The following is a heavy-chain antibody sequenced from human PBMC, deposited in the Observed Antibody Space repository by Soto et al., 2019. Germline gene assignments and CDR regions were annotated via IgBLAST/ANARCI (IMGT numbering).Heavy chain of an antibody. D-gene: IGHD1-26*01. V-gene: IGHV4-59*02. CDR3: ARSYSGTFYGYDI. Sequence: SETLSLTCTVSCGSVSSFHWSWIRQSPGKRLEWIGYVFYTGNTKYNPALKRRVTISVDTSKKQFSLKLSSVSAADTGLYYCARSYSGTFYGYDIWGQGILVTVSS. J-gene: IGHJ4*02. CDR2: VFYTGNT. CDR1: CGSVSSFH.